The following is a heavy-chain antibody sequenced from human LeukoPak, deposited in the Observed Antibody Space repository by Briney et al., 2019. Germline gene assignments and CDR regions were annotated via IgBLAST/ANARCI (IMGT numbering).Heavy chain of an antibody. D-gene: IGHD3-3*01. CDR1: GFTFSSYW. Sequence: GGSLRLSCAASGFTFSSYWMHWVRQAPGKGLVWVSRISSDGSTTGHADSVKGRFTTSRDNAKNTLFLQMNSLRAEDTAVYYCTRDFDFSSAIWGQGTLVTVSS. V-gene: IGHV3-74*01. J-gene: IGHJ4*02. CDR2: ISSDGSTT. CDR3: TRDFDFSSAI.